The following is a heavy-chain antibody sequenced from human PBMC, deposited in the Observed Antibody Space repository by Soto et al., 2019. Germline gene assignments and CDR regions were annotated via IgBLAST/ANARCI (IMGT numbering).Heavy chain of an antibody. CDR1: GLNVSSNY. CDR2: IYSGGST. D-gene: IGHD2-2*01. CDR3: ARGPHVGISTS. Sequence: EVQLVESGGGLIQPGGSLRLSCAASGLNVSSNYMSWVRQAPGKGLEWLSVIYSGGSTYYAESVKGRFTISRDNSKNTLNLQMNALRVEDTAVYYCARGPHVGISTSWGQGTLVTVSS. V-gene: IGHV3-53*01. J-gene: IGHJ4*02.